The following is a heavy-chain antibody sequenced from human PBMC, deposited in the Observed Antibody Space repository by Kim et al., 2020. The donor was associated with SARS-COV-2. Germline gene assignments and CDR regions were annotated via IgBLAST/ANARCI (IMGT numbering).Heavy chain of an antibody. J-gene: IGHJ6*02. D-gene: IGHD5-12*01. CDR1: GYTFTSYA. Sequence: ASVKVSCKASGYTFTSYAMNWVRQAPGQGLEWMGWINTNTGNPTYAQGFTGRFVFSLDTSVSTAYLQISSLKAEDTAVYYCARESYLYSGYDSPPANLYYYYYYGMDVWGQGTTVTVSS. V-gene: IGHV7-4-1*02. CDR3: ARESYLYSGYDSPPANLYYYYYYGMDV. CDR2: INTNTGNP.